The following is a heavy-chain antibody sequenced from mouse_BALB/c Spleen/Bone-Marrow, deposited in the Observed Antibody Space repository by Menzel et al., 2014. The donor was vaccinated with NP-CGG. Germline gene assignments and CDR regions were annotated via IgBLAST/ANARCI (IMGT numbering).Heavy chain of an antibody. CDR3: ARDYYGSSYWYFDV. J-gene: IGHJ1*01. CDR1: GFTFSDFY. CDR2: SRNRANDYTT. D-gene: IGHD1-1*01. Sequence: EVHLVESGGGLVQPGGSLILSCATSGFTFSDFYMEWVRQPPGKRLEWIAASRNRANDYTTEYSASVKGRFIVSRDTSQSILYLQMNALRAEDTAIYYCARDYYGSSYWYFDVWGAGTTVTVSS. V-gene: IGHV7-1*02.